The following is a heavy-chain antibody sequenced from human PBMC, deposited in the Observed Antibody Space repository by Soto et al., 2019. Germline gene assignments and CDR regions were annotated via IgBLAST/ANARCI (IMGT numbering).Heavy chain of an antibody. CDR1: GGTFSSYT. V-gene: IGHV1-69*04. J-gene: IGHJ6*03. CDR3: ARDHGGRSDYYYYMDG. Sequence: GASVKVSCKASGGTFSSYTISWVRQAPGQGLEWMGRIIPILGIANYAQKFQGRVTITADKSTSTAYMELSSLRSEDTAVYYCARDHGGRSDYYYYMDGWGKGTTVTVSS. CDR2: IIPILGIA. D-gene: IGHD2-15*01.